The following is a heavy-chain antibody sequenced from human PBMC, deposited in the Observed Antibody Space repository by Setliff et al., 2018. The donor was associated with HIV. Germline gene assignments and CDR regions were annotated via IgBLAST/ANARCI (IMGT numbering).Heavy chain of an antibody. Sequence: PSETLSLTCAVYGGSFSGYYWNWIRQPPGKGLEWIGEINHSGSTKFNPSLKSRVTISVDTSKNQFSLKMTSVTAADTAVYYCARSLDSDFLYYFDYWGQGTQVTVSS. J-gene: IGHJ4*02. CDR3: ARSLDSDFLYYFDY. CDR2: INHSGST. CDR1: GGSFSGYY. D-gene: IGHD3-10*01. V-gene: IGHV4-34*01.